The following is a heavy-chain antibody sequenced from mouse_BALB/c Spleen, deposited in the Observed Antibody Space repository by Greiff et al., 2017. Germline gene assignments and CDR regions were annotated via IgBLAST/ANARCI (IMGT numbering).Heavy chain of an antibody. D-gene: IGHD2-1*01. Sequence: QVQLQQSGAELAKPGASVKMSCKASGYTFTSYWMHWVKQRPGQGLEWIGYINPSTGYTEYNQKFKDKATLTADKSSSTAYMQLSSLTSEDSAVYYCATLYGNYAMDYWGQGTSVTVSS. J-gene: IGHJ4*01. CDR1: GYTFTSYW. CDR3: ATLYGNYAMDY. CDR2: INPSTGYT. V-gene: IGHV1-7*01.